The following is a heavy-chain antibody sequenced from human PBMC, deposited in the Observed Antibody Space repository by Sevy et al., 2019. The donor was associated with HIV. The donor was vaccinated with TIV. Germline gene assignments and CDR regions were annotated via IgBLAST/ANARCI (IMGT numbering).Heavy chain of an antibody. CDR2: IFRGGDGT. V-gene: IGHV3-23*01. CDR3: AGALYDSSGSFDALDI. CDR1: GFTFSNYA. D-gene: IGHD3-22*01. Sequence: GGSLRLSCVASGFTFSNYAMNWVRQAPGKGLEWVSTIFRGGDGTYYADSLKGRFTISRDNSKDTVYLQLSSLRADDTAVYYCAGALYDSSGSFDALDIWGQGTMVTVSS. J-gene: IGHJ3*02.